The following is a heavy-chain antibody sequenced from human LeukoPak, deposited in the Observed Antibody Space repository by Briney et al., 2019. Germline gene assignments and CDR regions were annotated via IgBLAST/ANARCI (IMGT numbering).Heavy chain of an antibody. CDR2: IIPILGIA. CDR1: GGTFSSYA. J-gene: IGHJ4*02. D-gene: IGHD4-17*01. CDR3: ARDPDYGGYGDY. Sequence: ASVKVSCKASGGTFSSYAISWVRQAPGQGLEWMGRIIPILGIANYAQKFQGRVTITADKSTSTAYMELSSLRSEDTAVYYCARDPDYGGYGDYWGQGTLVTVSS. V-gene: IGHV1-69*04.